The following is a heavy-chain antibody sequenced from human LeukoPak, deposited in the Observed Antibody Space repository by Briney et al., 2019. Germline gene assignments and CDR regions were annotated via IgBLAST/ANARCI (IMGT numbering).Heavy chain of an antibody. V-gene: IGHV1-18*01. D-gene: IGHD3-9*01. CDR2: ISAYNGNT. CDR3: AGGVGVDILTYDAFDI. Sequence: ASVKVSCKASGYTFTSYGISWVRQAPGQGLEWMGWISAYNGNTNYAQKLQGRVTMTTDTSTSTAYMELRSLRSDDTAVYYCAGGVGVDILTYDAFDIWSQGTMVTVSS. CDR1: GYTFTSYG. J-gene: IGHJ3*02.